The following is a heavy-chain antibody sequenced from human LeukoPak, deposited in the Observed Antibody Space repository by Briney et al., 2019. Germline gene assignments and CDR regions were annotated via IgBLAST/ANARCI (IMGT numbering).Heavy chain of an antibody. CDR3: AREGSGSQGFDY. Sequence: SETLSLTCTVSGGSISSYYWSWIRQPPGKGLEWIGYIYYSGSTNYNPSLKSRVTISVDTSKNQFSLKLSSVTAADTAVYYCAREGSGSQGFDYWGQGTLVTVSS. CDR2: IYYSGST. CDR1: GGSISSYY. D-gene: IGHD1-26*01. J-gene: IGHJ4*02. V-gene: IGHV4-59*01.